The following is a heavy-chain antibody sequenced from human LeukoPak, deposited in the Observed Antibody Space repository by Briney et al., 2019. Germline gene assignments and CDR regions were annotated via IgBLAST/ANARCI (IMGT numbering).Heavy chain of an antibody. Sequence: GGSLRLSCAASGFTFSSYTMNWVRQTPGKGLEWVSYISSSSSTIYYADSVKGRFTISRDNAKNSLYLQMNSLRAEDTAVYYCARGGFGELFSSDYWGQGTLVTVSS. CDR3: ARGGFGELFSSDY. CDR2: ISSSSSTI. CDR1: GFTFSSYT. V-gene: IGHV3-48*04. D-gene: IGHD3-10*01. J-gene: IGHJ4*02.